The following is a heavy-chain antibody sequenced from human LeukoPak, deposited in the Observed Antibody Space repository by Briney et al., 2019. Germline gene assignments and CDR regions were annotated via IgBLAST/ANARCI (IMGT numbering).Heavy chain of an antibody. CDR1: GYTFTGYY. D-gene: IGHD3-3*01. V-gene: IGHV1-2*02. CDR3: ARDTARITIFGVAKYMDV. Sequence: GASVKVFCKASGYTFTGYYMHWVRQAPGQGLEWMGWINPNSGGTNYAQKFQGRVTMTRDTSISTAYMELSRLRSDDTAVYYCARDTARITIFGVAKYMDVWGKGTTVTVSS. CDR2: INPNSGGT. J-gene: IGHJ6*03.